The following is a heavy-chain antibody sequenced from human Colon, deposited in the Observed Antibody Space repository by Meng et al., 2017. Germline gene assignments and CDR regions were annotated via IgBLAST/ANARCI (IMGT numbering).Heavy chain of an antibody. CDR3: VRSSGWVRTGFDP. CDR1: GGAISTSGYA. Sequence: QVQLQESGPGLVKPSAALSLTCSVSGGAISTSGYAWGWIRRPPGKGLEWIGSIGHSGITYYTPSLKSRVTVSIDTSKSQFSLKLTSVTAADTAVYYCVRSSGWVRTGFDPWGQGTLVTVSS. J-gene: IGHJ5*02. CDR2: IGHSGIT. V-gene: IGHV4-39*01. D-gene: IGHD6-19*01.